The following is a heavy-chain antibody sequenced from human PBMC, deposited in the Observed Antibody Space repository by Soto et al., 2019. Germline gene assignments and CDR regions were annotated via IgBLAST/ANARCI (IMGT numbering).Heavy chain of an antibody. J-gene: IGHJ4*02. CDR2: ISYDGSNK. V-gene: IGHV3-30-3*01. Sequence: VGSLRLSCAASGFTFSSYAMHWVRQAPGKGLEWVAVISYDGSNKYYADSVKGRFTISRDNSKNTLYLQMNSLRAEDTAVYYCARKAYYDSSGYTDYWGQGTLVTVSS. CDR1: GFTFSSYA. CDR3: ARKAYYDSSGYTDY. D-gene: IGHD3-22*01.